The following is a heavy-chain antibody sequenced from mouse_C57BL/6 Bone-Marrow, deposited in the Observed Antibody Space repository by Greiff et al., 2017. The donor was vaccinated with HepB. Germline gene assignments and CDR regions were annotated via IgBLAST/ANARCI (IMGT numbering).Heavy chain of an antibody. CDR3: TRSPIDYEFDY. J-gene: IGHJ2*01. V-gene: IGHV1-15*01. D-gene: IGHD2-4*01. CDR1: GYTFTDYE. Sequence: VQLQQSGAELVRPGASVTLSCKASGYTFTDYEMHWVKQTPVHGLEWIGAIDPETGGTAYNQKFKGKAILTADKSSSTAYMELRSLTSEDSAVYYCTRSPIDYEFDYWGQGTTLTVSS. CDR2: IDPETGGT.